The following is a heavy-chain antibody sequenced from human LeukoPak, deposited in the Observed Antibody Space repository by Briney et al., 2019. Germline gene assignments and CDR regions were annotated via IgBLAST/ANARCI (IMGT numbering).Heavy chain of an antibody. Sequence: GGSLRLSCAASGFTFSSYAMSWVRQAPGKGLEWVSAISGSGGSTYYADSVKGRFTISRDNSRNTLYLQMNSLRAEDTAVYYCARVSAGYCSSTSCYMGRTSGDRASSSFDYWGQGTLVTVSS. V-gene: IGHV3-23*01. CDR1: GFTFSSYA. CDR2: ISGSGGST. CDR3: ARVSAGYCSSTSCYMGRTSGDRASSSFDY. J-gene: IGHJ4*02. D-gene: IGHD2-2*02.